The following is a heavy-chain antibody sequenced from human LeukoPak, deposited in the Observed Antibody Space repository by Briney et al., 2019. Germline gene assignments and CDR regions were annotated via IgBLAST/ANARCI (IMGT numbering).Heavy chain of an antibody. Sequence: PGGSLRLSCAASGFTFSSYSMNWVRQAPGKGLEWVSSISSSSSYIYYADSVKGRFTISRDNAKNSLYLQMNSLRAEDTAVYYCARKTIFGYDYFDYWGQGTLVTVSS. CDR2: ISSSSSYI. D-gene: IGHD3-3*01. J-gene: IGHJ4*02. CDR1: GFTFSSYS. V-gene: IGHV3-21*01. CDR3: ARKTIFGYDYFDY.